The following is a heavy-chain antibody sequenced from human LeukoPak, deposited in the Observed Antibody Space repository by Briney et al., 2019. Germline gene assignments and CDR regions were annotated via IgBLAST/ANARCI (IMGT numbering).Heavy chain of an antibody. Sequence: GGSLRLSCAASGFTFSSYAMNWVRQAPGKGLEWVSLTTSSSYIYYADSVKGRFTISRDNARNSLYLQMTSLRAEDTAVYYCARDGHESGTYFDYWGQGTLVTVSS. CDR3: ARDGHESGTYFDY. V-gene: IGHV3-21*01. CDR2: TTSSSYI. CDR1: GFTFSSYA. J-gene: IGHJ4*02. D-gene: IGHD3-10*01.